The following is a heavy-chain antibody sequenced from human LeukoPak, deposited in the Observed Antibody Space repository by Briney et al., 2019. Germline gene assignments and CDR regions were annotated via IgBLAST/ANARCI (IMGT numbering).Heavy chain of an antibody. Sequence: GALSLSCAASGFTFSSYAMSWVRQAPGKGLEWVSAISGSGGSTYYADSVKGRFTISRDNSKNTLYLQMNSLRAEDTAVYYCAKSGHKGPVDTAMINWGQGTLVTVSS. CDR3: AKSGHKGPVDTAMIN. CDR1: GFTFSSYA. J-gene: IGHJ4*02. V-gene: IGHV3-23*01. CDR2: ISGSGGST. D-gene: IGHD5-18*01.